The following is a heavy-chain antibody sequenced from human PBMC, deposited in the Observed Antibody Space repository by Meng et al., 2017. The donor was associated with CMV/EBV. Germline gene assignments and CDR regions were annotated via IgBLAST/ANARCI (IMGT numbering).Heavy chain of an antibody. CDR1: GGTSSSYA. Sequence: KVSCKASGGTSSSYAVSWVRQAPGQGLEWMGGIIPISVTANDAQKFQGRVTITTDEPTSTAYLEPRSLKSEDTAVYYCARDKSPRWGGLTTMTRGMDVWGQGTTVTVSS. D-gene: IGHD4/OR15-4a*01. CDR2: IIPISVTA. J-gene: IGHJ6*02. CDR3: ARDKSPRWGGLTTMTRGMDV. V-gene: IGHV1-69*05.